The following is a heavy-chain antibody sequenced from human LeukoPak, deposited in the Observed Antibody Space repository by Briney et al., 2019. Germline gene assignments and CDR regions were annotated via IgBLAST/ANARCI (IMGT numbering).Heavy chain of an antibody. Sequence: KPSETLSLTCTVSGGSISSYYWSWIRQPPGKGLEWIGYIYYSGSTNYNPSLKSRVTISVDTSKNQFSLKLRSVTAADTAVYYCARGFTLFDPWGQGTLVTVSS. CDR3: ARGFTLFDP. V-gene: IGHV4-59*01. D-gene: IGHD2/OR15-2a*01. CDR1: GGSISSYY. J-gene: IGHJ5*02. CDR2: IYYSGST.